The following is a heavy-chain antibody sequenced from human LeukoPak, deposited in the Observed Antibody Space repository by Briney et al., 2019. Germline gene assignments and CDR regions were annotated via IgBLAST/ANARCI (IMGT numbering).Heavy chain of an antibody. D-gene: IGHD3-22*01. J-gene: IGHJ5*02. Sequence: SETLSLTCAVYGGSFSGYYWSWIRQPPGKGLEWIGEINHSGSTNYNPSLKSRVTISVDTSKNQFSLKLSSVTAADTAVYYCARGRRDTMIVVPVNGWFDPWGQGTLVTVSS. V-gene: IGHV4-34*01. CDR3: ARGRRDTMIVVPVNGWFDP. CDR1: GGSFSGYY. CDR2: INHSGST.